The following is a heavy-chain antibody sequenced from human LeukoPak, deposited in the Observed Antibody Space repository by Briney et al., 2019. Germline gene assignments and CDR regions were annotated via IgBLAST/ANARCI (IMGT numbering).Heavy chain of an antibody. V-gene: IGHV3-23*01. CDR2: FSGSGGST. D-gene: IGHD5-24*01. J-gene: IGHJ4*02. CDR3: ARALGWLPENY. Sequence: GGSLRLSCAASGFTFSTYAMSWVRQAPGKGLEWVSAFSGSGGSTYYADPVKGRFTISRDNSKNTLYLQMNSLRAEDTAVYYCARALGWLPENYWGQGTLVTVSS. CDR1: GFTFSTYA.